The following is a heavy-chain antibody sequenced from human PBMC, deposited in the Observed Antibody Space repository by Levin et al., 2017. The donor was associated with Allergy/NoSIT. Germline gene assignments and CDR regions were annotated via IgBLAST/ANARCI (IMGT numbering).Heavy chain of an antibody. CDR2: IYHSGST. D-gene: IGHD3-22*01. J-gene: IGHJ3*02. V-gene: IGHV4-38-2*02. CDR1: GYSISSGYY. CDR3: ARDRRSSYYDSSGYRYDAFDI. Sequence: SETLSLTCAVSGYSISSGYYWGWIRQPPGKGLEWIGSIYHSGSTYYNPSLKSRVTISVDTSKNQFSLKLSSVTAADTAVYYCARDRRSSYYDSSGYRYDAFDIWGQGTMVTVSS.